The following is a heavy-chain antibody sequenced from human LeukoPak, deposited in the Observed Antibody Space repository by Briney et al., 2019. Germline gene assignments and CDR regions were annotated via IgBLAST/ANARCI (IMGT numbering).Heavy chain of an antibody. J-gene: IGHJ4*02. Sequence: GAPVKVSCKASGSGYTFTSYYIHCVRQAPGQGLEWMGMINPSGDSTNYAQKFHGRVTMTTDTSTSTVYMELSRLDFEDTAVYFCAIQYSSGFSNFDYWGQGTLVTVSS. V-gene: IGHV1-46*01. CDR1: GSGYTFTSYY. CDR3: AIQYSSGFSNFDY. CDR2: INPSGDST. D-gene: IGHD6-19*01.